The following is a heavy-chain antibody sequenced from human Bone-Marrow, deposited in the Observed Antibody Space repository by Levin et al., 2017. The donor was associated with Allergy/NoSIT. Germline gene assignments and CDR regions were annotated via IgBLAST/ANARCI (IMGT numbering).Heavy chain of an antibody. CDR3: ASLDIVVVPAAIPDYGMDG. D-gene: IGHD2-2*03. CDR1: GGTFSSYA. CDR2: IIPIFGTA. V-gene: IGHV1-69*13. Sequence: SVKVSCKASGGTFSSYAISWVRQAPGQGLEWMGGIIPIFGTANYAQKFQGRVTITADESTSTAYMELSSLRSEDTAVYYCASLDIVVVPAAIPDYGMDGWGQGTTVTVSS. J-gene: IGHJ6*02.